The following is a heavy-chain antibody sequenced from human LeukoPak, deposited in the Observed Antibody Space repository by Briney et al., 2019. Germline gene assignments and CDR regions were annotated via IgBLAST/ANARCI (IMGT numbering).Heavy chain of an antibody. CDR3: VRGPYGSSISNWFDP. CDR2: IYYNGDT. Sequence: PSETLSLTCSVPGGSITGYSWSWIRQTPGKGLEWIGYIYYNGDTHYNPSLNSRLSMSVDTPNKQFSLNLRSVTAADTAVYYCVRGPYGSSISNWFDPWGQGLLVTVSS. V-gene: IGHV4-59*01. D-gene: IGHD3-10*01. J-gene: IGHJ5*02. CDR1: GGSITGYS.